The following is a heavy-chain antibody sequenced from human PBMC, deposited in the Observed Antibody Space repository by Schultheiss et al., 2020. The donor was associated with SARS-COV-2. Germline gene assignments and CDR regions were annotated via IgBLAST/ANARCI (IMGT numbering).Heavy chain of an antibody. CDR1: GYSISSGYY. CDR3: ARTITNRGFGY. D-gene: IGHD5-24*01. Sequence: SETLSLTCAVSGYSISSGYYWSWIRQPPGKGLEWIGYIYYSGSTYYNPSLKSRVTISVDTSKNQFSLKLSSVTAADTAVYYCARTITNRGFGYWGQGTLVTVSS. CDR2: IYYSGST. J-gene: IGHJ4*02. V-gene: IGHV4-38-2*01.